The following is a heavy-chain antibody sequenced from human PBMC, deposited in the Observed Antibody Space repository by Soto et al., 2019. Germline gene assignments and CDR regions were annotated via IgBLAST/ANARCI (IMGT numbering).Heavy chain of an antibody. V-gene: IGHV1-3*01. CDR3: ARESGSFPALYGMDV. CDR2: INAGNGNT. J-gene: IGHJ6*02. CDR1: RYTITSYS. Sequence: GASVKVSSHAARYTITSYSIHWVRPAPRQRLEWMGWINAGNGNTKYSQKLQGRVTITRDTSASTAYMELSSLRSEDTAVYYCARESGSFPALYGMDVWGQGTTVTVSS. D-gene: IGHD6-13*01.